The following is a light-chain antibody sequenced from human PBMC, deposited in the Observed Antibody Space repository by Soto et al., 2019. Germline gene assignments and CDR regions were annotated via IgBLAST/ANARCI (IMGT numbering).Light chain of an antibody. CDR3: QHYSSSPPEFT. V-gene: IGKV3-20*01. CDR1: QSVSSSY. J-gene: IGKJ3*01. CDR2: GAS. Sequence: EIVLTQSPGTLSLSPGERATLSCRASQSVSSSYLAWYQQRPGQAPRLLIFGASYSATGIPDRFSGSGSGTDFTITISRLEPEDFAVYYCQHYSSSPPEFTFGPGTKVDSK.